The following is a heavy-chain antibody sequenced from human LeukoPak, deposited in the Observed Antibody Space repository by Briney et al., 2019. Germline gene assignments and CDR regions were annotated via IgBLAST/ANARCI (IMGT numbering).Heavy chain of an antibody. D-gene: IGHD3-10*01. Sequence: SETLSLTCTVSGGSISSYYWSWIRQPAGKGPEWIGRIYTSGSTNYNPSLRSRVTMSVDTSKNQFSPKLSSVTAADTAVYYCARELWFGELLSFDYWGQGTLVTVSS. CDR2: IYTSGST. V-gene: IGHV4-4*07. J-gene: IGHJ4*02. CDR1: GGSISSYY. CDR3: ARELWFGELLSFDY.